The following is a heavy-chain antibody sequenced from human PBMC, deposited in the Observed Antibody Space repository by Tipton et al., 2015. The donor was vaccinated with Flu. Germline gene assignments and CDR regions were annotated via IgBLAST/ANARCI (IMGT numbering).Heavy chain of an antibody. CDR3: ARLSYYDVDLKNFYFDY. V-gene: IGHV4-34*01. CDR1: GGSFSGYF. D-gene: IGHD3-10*02. CDR2: IYPTGTT. J-gene: IGHJ4*02. Sequence: TLSLTCAVYGGSFSGYFCAWIRQPPGKRLELIGSIYPTGTTYYNPSLKSRVTISVDTSKSQFSLMLKSVTAADTAVYYCARLSYYDVDLKNFYFDYWGQGALVTVSS.